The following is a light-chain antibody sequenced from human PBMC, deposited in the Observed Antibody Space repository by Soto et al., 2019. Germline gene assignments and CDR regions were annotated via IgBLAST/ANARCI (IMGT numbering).Light chain of an antibody. V-gene: IGKV3-20*01. CDR2: GAS. CDR1: QSVSSSF. CDR3: QQYGSSYLT. J-gene: IGKJ4*01. Sequence: EIVLTQSPGTLSWSPGDRATLSCRASQSVSSSFLAWYQQKPGQAPRLLNYGASSRATGIPDRFSGSGSGTDFTLTISRLEPEDLAVYYCQQYGSSYLTFGGGPKVEIK.